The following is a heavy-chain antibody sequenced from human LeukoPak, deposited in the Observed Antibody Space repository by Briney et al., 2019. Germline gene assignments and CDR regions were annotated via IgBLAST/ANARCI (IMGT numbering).Heavy chain of an antibody. V-gene: IGHV1-2*02. Sequence: GASVKVSCKASGYTFTGYYMHWVRQAPGQGLEWMGWINPNSGGTNYAQKFQGRVTMTRDTSISTAYMELSRLRSDDTAVYYCARSYYYDSSGNIDYWGQGTLVTVSS. CDR3: ARSYYYDSSGNIDY. CDR1: GYTFTGYY. J-gene: IGHJ4*02. CDR2: INPNSGGT. D-gene: IGHD3-22*01.